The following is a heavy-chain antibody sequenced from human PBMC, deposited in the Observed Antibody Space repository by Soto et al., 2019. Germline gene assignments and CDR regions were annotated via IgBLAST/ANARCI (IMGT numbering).Heavy chain of an antibody. CDR1: GGSISSYY. V-gene: IGHV4-59*01. Sequence: SETLSLTCTVSGGSISSYYWGWIRQPPGKGLEWIGYIYYSGSTNYNPSLMSRVTISVDTSKNQFSLKLSSVTAADTAVYYCAYGYSSSWYYFDYWGQGTLVTVSS. J-gene: IGHJ4*02. CDR3: AYGYSSSWYYFDY. CDR2: IYYSGST. D-gene: IGHD6-13*01.